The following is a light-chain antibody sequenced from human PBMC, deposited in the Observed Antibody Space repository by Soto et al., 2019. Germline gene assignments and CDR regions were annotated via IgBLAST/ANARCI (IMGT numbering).Light chain of an antibody. V-gene: IGKV3-11*01. CDR2: DAS. CDR3: QHRFNWPWT. CDR1: QSVIRY. J-gene: IGKJ1*01. Sequence: EIVLTRSPATLPLSLGESPSLSYRASQSVIRYLAWYKQRPGQAPRLLIYDASYRATGIPARFSGSGSGTEFTLTISSLEPEDFEVYYCQHRFNWPWTFGQGTKVDIK.